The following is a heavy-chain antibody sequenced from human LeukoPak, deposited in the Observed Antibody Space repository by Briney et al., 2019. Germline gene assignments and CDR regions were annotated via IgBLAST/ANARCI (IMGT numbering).Heavy chain of an antibody. Sequence: GGSLRLSCAASGFSFRSYGIRWVRQAPGKGLEWVAVIGSDGSNKYYADSVKGRFTISRDNSKNTLYLQMNSLRTEDTAMYFCAKEIYYDSSAFFGYWGQGTLVTVSS. CDR2: IGSDGSNK. CDR1: GFSFRSYG. J-gene: IGHJ4*02. V-gene: IGHV3-30*18. D-gene: IGHD3-22*01. CDR3: AKEIYYDSSAFFGY.